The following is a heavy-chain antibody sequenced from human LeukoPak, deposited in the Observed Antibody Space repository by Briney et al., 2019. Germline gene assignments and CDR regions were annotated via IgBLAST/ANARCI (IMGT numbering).Heavy chain of an antibody. CDR2: IYPADSDT. CDR1: GYSFTSYW. D-gene: IGHD2-2*02. Sequence: GESLKISCKGSGYSFTSYWIGWVRQMPGKGLEWMGIIYPADSDTRYSPSFQGQVTISADKSISTAYLQSSSLKASDTAMYYCARHVSSCSSTSCYRGEVDYWGQGTLVTVSS. J-gene: IGHJ4*02. CDR3: ARHVSSCSSTSCYRGEVDY. V-gene: IGHV5-51*01.